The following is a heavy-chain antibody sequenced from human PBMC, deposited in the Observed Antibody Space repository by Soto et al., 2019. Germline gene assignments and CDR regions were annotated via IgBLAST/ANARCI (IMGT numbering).Heavy chain of an antibody. J-gene: IGHJ6*03. Sequence: QVQLVESGGGVVQPGRSLRLSCAASGFTFSSYGMHWVRQAPGKGLEWVAVISYDGSNKYYADSVKGRFTISRDNSKNTLYLQMNSLRAEDTAVYYCAKDKGDQLLHLYYYMDVWGKGTTVTVSS. CDR2: ISYDGSNK. CDR3: AKDKGDQLLHLYYYMDV. CDR1: GFTFSSYG. V-gene: IGHV3-30*18. D-gene: IGHD2-2*01.